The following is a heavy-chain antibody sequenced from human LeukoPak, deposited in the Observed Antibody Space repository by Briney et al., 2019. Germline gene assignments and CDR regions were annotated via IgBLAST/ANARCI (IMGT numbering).Heavy chain of an antibody. CDR2: ISSSSSYI. Sequence: GGSLRLSCAASGFTFSSYSMNWVRQAPGKGLEWVSSISSSSSYIYYADSVKGRFTISRDNAKNSLYLQMNSLRAEDTAVYYCAKDSGRTITGTLYWGQGTLVTVSS. D-gene: IGHD1-20*01. V-gene: IGHV3-21*04. J-gene: IGHJ4*02. CDR3: AKDSGRTITGTLY. CDR1: GFTFSSYS.